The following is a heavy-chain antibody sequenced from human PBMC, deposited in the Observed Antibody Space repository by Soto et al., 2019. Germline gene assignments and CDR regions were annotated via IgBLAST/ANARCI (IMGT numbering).Heavy chain of an antibody. CDR3: ASGKGVDGSHYLDN. D-gene: IGHD1-26*01. CDR2: IFHTGTT. Sequence: PSETLSLTCAVSGDSIIGIYHWAWIRQPPGRSLEWIASIFHTGTTYYTPSLKSRVTISIDTSKNQFSLNLSPVTAADTAVYYCASGKGVDGSHYLDNWGQGTLVTVSS. V-gene: IGHV4-38-2*01. J-gene: IGHJ4*02. CDR1: GDSIIGIYH.